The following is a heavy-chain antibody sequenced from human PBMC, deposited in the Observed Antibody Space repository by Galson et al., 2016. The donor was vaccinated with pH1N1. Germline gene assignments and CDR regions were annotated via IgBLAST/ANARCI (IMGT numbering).Heavy chain of an antibody. CDR1: GYIFSTFW. V-gene: IGHV5-51*01. CDR2: VYPGDSDT. Sequence: QSGAEVTKPGESLKISCKGSGYIFSTFWIGWVRQMPGKGLEWTGIVYPGDSDTRYNPSFKGQVTISVDKSISTAYLQWSSLKASDSAIYFCARHQSSSDDYFFYNMDVWGQGTTVTVSS. D-gene: IGHD6-6*01. J-gene: IGHJ6*02. CDR3: ARHQSSSDDYFFYNMDV.